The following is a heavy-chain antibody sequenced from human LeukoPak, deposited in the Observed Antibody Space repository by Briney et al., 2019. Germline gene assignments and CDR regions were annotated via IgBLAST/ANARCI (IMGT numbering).Heavy chain of an antibody. Sequence: ASVTVSCKASGYTFTGYYMHWVRQAPGQGLEWMGWINPNSGGTNYAQKFQGRVTMTRDTSISTAYMELSRLRSDDTAVYYCARIFMVRGVKNNGYWGQGTLVTVSS. CDR1: GYTFTGYY. CDR3: ARIFMVRGVKNNGY. J-gene: IGHJ4*02. V-gene: IGHV1-2*02. D-gene: IGHD3-10*01. CDR2: INPNSGGT.